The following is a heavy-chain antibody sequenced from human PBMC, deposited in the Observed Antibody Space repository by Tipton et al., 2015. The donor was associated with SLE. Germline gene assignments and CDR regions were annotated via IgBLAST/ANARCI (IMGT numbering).Heavy chain of an antibody. Sequence: TLSLTCAVSGGSISSSNWWSWVRQPPGKGMAWIGEIYHSGSTNYNPSLKSRVTISVNKSNNQFSLKLSSVTAADTAVYYCARVPDSSGGAGEDSVDVWGQGRIVSVSS. CDR1: GGSISSSNW. CDR3: ARVPDSSGGAGEDSVDV. V-gene: IGHV4-4*02. D-gene: IGHD6-25*01. CDR2: IYHSGST. J-gene: IGHJ3*01.